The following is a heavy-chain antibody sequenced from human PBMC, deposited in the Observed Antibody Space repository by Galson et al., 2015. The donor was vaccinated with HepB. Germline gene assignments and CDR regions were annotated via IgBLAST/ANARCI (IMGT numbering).Heavy chain of an antibody. J-gene: IGHJ6*02. Sequence: SVKVSCKASGGTFGKYAITWMRQAPGQGLEWMGGIIPFFGAPIYAQRFQGRVTITADESTTTAHMELSSLRSDDTAVFYCALARDPNPTYYSSVNYGMDVWGQGTTVTVSS. CDR2: IIPFFGAP. CDR3: ALARDPNPTYYSSVNYGMDV. D-gene: IGHD2-2*01. CDR1: GGTFGKYA. V-gene: IGHV1-69*13.